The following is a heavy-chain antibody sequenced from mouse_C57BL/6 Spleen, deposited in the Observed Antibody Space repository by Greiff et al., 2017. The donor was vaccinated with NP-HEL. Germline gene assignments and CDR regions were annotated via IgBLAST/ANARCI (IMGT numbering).Heavy chain of an antibody. CDR2: IYPGDGDT. CDR3: ARSPHSGAMDY. J-gene: IGHJ4*01. D-gene: IGHD3-1*01. CDR1: GYAFSSSW. V-gene: IGHV1-82*01. Sequence: QVQLKESGPELVKPGASVKISCKASGYAFSSSWMNWVKQRPGKGLEWIGRIYPGDGDTNYNGKFKGKATLTADKSSSTAYMQLSSLTSEDSAVYFCARSPHSGAMDYWGQGTSVTVSS.